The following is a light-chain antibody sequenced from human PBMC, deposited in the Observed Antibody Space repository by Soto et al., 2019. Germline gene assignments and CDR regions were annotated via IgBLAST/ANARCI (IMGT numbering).Light chain of an antibody. CDR3: NSYASTSARL. Sequence: QSALTQPASVSGSPGQSITISCTGTSSVVGAFNYVSWYQQHPGKTPKLIIYEVTNRPSGVSNRFSGSKSGNTASLTISGLQAEDEADYYCNSYASTSARLFGGGTKVTVL. V-gene: IGLV2-14*01. CDR1: SSVVGAFNY. CDR2: EVT. J-gene: IGLJ3*02.